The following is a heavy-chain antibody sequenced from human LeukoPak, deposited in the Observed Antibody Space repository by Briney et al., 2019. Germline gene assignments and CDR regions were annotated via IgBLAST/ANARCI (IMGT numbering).Heavy chain of an antibody. J-gene: IGHJ4*02. Sequence: KSGGSLRLSCAASGFTFSSHGMCWVRQAPGRGLEWVSSISIGGDTTYSDSVKGRFTISRDNSKNTLYLQWDSLRAEDTAIYYCAKEIRPNDCWGQGTLVTVSS. CDR1: GFTFSSHG. CDR2: ISIGGDTT. CDR3: AKEIRPNDC. V-gene: IGHV3-23*01. D-gene: IGHD4-17*01.